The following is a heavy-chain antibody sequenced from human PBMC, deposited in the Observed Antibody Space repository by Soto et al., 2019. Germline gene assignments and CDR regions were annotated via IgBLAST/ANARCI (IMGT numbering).Heavy chain of an antibody. J-gene: IGHJ6*02. CDR3: AREGYYPYYYYGMDV. CDR2: ISSGSSTV. Sequence: GSLRLSCAASGFTFRSYSMNWVRQAPGKGLEWISYISSGSSTVHYTDSVKGRFTISRDNAKNSLYLQMNSLRDEDTAVYYCAREGYYPYYYYGMDVWGQGTTVTVSS. CDR1: GFTFRSYS. V-gene: IGHV3-48*02. D-gene: IGHD3-22*01.